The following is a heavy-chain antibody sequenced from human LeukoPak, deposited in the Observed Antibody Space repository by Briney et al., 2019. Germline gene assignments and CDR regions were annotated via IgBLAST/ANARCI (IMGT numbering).Heavy chain of an antibody. CDR1: GFTFSSYG. V-gene: IGHV3-30*02. CDR2: IRYDGNKK. Sequence: GGSLRLSCAASGFTFSSYGMNWVRQAPGKGLEWMTFIRYDGNKKYYADSVKGRFTISRDNSKNTLYLQMNSLRAEDTAVYYCAKDMSVQRITMVRGVTLGFDYWGQGTLVTVSS. D-gene: IGHD3-10*01. CDR3: AKDMSVQRITMVRGVTLGFDY. J-gene: IGHJ4*02.